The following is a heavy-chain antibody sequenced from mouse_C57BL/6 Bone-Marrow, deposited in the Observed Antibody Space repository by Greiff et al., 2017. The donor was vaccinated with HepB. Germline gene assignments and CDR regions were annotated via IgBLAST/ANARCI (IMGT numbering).Heavy chain of an antibody. J-gene: IGHJ3*01. CDR2: INPNNGGT. CDR3: AREGYDYDFAY. D-gene: IGHD2-4*01. V-gene: IGHV1-18*01. Sequence: EVKLMESGPELVKPGASVKIPCKASGYTFTDYNMDWVKQSHGKSLEWIGDINPNNGGTIYNQKFKGKATLTVDKSSSTAYMELRSLTSEDTAVYYCAREGYDYDFAYWGQGTLVTVSA. CDR1: GYTFTDYN.